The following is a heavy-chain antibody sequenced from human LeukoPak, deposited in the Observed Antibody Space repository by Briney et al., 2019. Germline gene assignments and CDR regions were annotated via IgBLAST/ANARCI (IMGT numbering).Heavy chain of an antibody. D-gene: IGHD6-19*01. V-gene: IGHV1-69*13. Sequence: ASVKVSCKASGGTFSSYAISRVRQAPGQGLEWMGGIIPIFGTANYAQKFQGRVTITADESTSTAYMELSSLRSEDTAVYYCARRERAVAGTSHFDYWGQGTLVTVSS. CDR3: ARRERAVAGTSHFDY. CDR2: IIPIFGTA. CDR1: GGTFSSYA. J-gene: IGHJ4*02.